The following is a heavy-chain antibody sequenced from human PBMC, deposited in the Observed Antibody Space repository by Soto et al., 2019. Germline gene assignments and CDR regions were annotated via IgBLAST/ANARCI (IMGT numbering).Heavy chain of an antibody. CDR1: GFSFNIYA. CDR3: AKAPTYDYYYYMDV. Sequence: EVHLLESGGGLVQPGGSLRLSCAASGFSFNIYAMKWVRQAPGKGLECVSAISAGGGNTYYADSVKGRFTISRDNSKNTLYLQMNSLRADDTAVYXCAKAPTYDYYYYMDVWGKGTTVTVSS. V-gene: IGHV3-23*01. CDR2: ISAGGGNT. J-gene: IGHJ6*03.